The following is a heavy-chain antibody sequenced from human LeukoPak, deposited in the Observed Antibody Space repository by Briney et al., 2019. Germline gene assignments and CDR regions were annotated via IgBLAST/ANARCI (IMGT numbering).Heavy chain of an antibody. J-gene: IGHJ4*02. CDR2: ISSRGKTV. V-gene: IGHV3-11*01. D-gene: IGHD5-24*01. CDR1: GFTFSDYY. CDR3: ARGRDGYKY. Sequence: GGSLRLSCAASGFTFSDYYMSWIRQAPDKGLEWVSYISSRGKTVHYADSVKGRFTTSRDNAEMSLYLQMDSLRAEDTAIYFCARGRDGYKYWGPGTRVNVSS.